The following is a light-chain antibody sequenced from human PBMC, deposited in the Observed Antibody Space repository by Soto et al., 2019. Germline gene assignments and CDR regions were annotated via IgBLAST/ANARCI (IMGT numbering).Light chain of an antibody. CDR1: QSISSY. CDR2: AAS. CDR3: QQSYSTPRT. Sequence: DIQMTQSPSSLSASVGDRVTITCRESQSISSYLNWYQQKPGKAPKHLIYAASSLQSVVPSRFSGSGSGTDFTLTISSLQPEDCATYYCQQSYSTPRTFGQGTKLEIK. V-gene: IGKV1-39*01. J-gene: IGKJ2*01.